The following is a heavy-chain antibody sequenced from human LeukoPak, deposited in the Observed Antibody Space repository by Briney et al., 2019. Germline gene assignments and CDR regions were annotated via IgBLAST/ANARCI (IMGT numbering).Heavy chain of an antibody. CDR1: GYSFTDYY. CDR3: AREGCSSTSCHFDY. J-gene: IGHJ4*02. CDR2: INPNSGGT. D-gene: IGHD2-2*01. Sequence: GASVKVSCKASGYSFTDYYIHWVRQAPGQGLEWMGWINPNSGGTNYAQKFQGRVTMTRDTSISTAYMELSRLRSDDTAVFYCAREGCSSTSCHFDYWGQGTLVTVSS. V-gene: IGHV1-2*02.